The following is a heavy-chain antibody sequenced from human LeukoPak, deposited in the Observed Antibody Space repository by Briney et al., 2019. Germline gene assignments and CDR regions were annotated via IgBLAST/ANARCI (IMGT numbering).Heavy chain of an antibody. CDR2: IKEDGSEK. CDR1: TFTVSTNY. J-gene: IGHJ4*02. CDR3: ASHLIGDSGGYYLGTYAY. Sequence: PGGSLRLSCAASTFTVSTNYMTWVRQAPGKGLEWVANIKEDGSEKYYVDSVKGRFTISRDNAKNSLYLQMDSLRAEDSAVYYCASHLIGDSGGYYLGTYAYWGQGTLVTVSS. D-gene: IGHD3-22*01. V-gene: IGHV3-7*05.